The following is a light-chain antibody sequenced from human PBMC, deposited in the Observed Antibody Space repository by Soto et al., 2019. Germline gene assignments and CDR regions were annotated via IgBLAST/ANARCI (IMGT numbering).Light chain of an antibody. J-gene: IGKJ4*01. V-gene: IGKV3-15*01. Sequence: IVFTQSPCTLSLSQGERATLSCRASQSVISNYLAWYQQKPGLAPRLLIYGASTRATGIPARFSGGGSGTEFTLTISSLQSEDFAVYYCQQYNNWPLTFGGGTKVHIK. CDR1: QSVISN. CDR3: QQYNNWPLT. CDR2: GAS.